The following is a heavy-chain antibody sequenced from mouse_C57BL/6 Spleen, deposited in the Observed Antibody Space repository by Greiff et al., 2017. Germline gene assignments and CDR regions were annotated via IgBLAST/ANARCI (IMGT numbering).Heavy chain of an antibody. Sequence: WMKQRLEQGLEWIGYIYPRDGSTKYNEKFKGKATLTADKSSSTAYMQLNSLTSEDSAVYFCTRRGGIYDGYLSYWGQGTTLTVSS. CDR3: TRRGGIYDGYLSY. V-gene: IGHV1-78*01. J-gene: IGHJ2*01. CDR2: IYPRDGST. D-gene: IGHD2-3*01.